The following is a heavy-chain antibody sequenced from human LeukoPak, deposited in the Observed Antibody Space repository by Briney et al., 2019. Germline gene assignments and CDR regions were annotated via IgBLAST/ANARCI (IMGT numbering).Heavy chain of an antibody. V-gene: IGHV1-69*05. CDR3: ARLAAAAPGFDY. CDR1: GGTFSSYA. CDR2: IIPIFGTA. J-gene: IGHJ4*02. Sequence: SVKVSCKASGGTFSSYAINWVRQAPGQGLEWMGRIIPIFGTANYAQKFQGRVTITTDESTSTAYMELSSLRSEDTAVYYCARLAAAAPGFDYWGQGTLVTVSS. D-gene: IGHD6-13*01.